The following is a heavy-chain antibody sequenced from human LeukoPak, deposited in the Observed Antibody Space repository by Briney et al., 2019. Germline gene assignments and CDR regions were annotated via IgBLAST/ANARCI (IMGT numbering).Heavy chain of an antibody. CDR3: ARDLYGSGSYYFDS. V-gene: IGHV3-23*01. CDR1: GFTFSSYA. Sequence: GGSLRLSCAASGFTFSSYAMSWVRQAPGKGLEWVSGISGSGGSTNYADSVEGRFTISRDNSKNLLYVQMNSLRAEDTALYYCARDLYGSGSYYFDSWGQGTLVTVSS. D-gene: IGHD3-10*01. J-gene: IGHJ4*02. CDR2: ISGSGGST.